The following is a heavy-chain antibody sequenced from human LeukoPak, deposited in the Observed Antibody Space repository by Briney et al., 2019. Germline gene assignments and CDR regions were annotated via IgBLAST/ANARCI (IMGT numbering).Heavy chain of an antibody. CDR3: ARWVWFGELYPWAFDI. CDR2: IYYSGST. J-gene: IGHJ3*02. Sequence: PSETLSLTCTVSGGSISSGGYYWSWIRQHPGKGLEWIGYIYYSGSTYYNPSLKSRVTISVDTSKNQFSLKLSSVTAADTAVYYRARWVWFGELYPWAFDIWGQGTMVTVSS. CDR1: GGSISSGGYY. V-gene: IGHV4-31*03. D-gene: IGHD3-10*01.